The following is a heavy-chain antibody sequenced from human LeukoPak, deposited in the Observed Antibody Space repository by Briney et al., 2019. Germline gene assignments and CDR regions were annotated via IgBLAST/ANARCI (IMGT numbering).Heavy chain of an antibody. D-gene: IGHD6-19*01. J-gene: IGHJ5*02. CDR2: INPNSGGT. CDR3: ARDPSSGWYLKGWFDP. CDR1: GYTFTGYY. Sequence: ASVKVSCKASGYTFTGYYMHWVRQAPGQGLEWMGWINPNSGGTNYAQKFQGRVTMTRDTSISTAYMELSRLRSDDTAVYYCARDPSSGWYLKGWFDPWGQGTLVTVSS. V-gene: IGHV1-2*02.